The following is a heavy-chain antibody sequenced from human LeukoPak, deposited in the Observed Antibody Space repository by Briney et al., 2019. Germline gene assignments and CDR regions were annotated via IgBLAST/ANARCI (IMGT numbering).Heavy chain of an antibody. CDR1: RYTFTGYY. CDR3: ARGPSYLGYCSGGSCQQRTRKYYFDY. Sequence: ASVKVSCKASRYTFTGYYMHWVRQAPRQGLEWMGWINPNSGGTNYAQKFQGRVTMTRDTSISTAYMELSRLRSDDTAVYYCARGPSYLGYCSGGSCQQRTRKYYFDYWGQGTLVTVSS. CDR2: INPNSGGT. V-gene: IGHV1-2*02. D-gene: IGHD2-15*01. J-gene: IGHJ4*02.